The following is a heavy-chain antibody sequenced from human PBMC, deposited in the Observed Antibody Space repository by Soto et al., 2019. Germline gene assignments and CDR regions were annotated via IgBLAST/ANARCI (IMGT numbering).Heavy chain of an antibody. D-gene: IGHD6-19*01. CDR2: ISWDGGST. V-gene: IGHV3-43*01. CDR3: AKAVAVAGTGGGYYFDY. CDR1: GFTFDDYT. J-gene: IGHJ4*02. Sequence: EVQLVESGGVVVQPGGSLRLSCAASGFTFDDYTMHWVRQAPGKGLEWVSVISWDGGSTYYADSVKGRFTISRDNSKNSLYLQMNSLRTEDTALYYCAKAVAVAGTGGGYYFDYWGQGTLVTVSS.